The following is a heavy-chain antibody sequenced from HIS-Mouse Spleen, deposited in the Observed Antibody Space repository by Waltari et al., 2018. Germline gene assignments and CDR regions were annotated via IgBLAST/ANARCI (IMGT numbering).Heavy chain of an antibody. CDR1: GFTFSSYA. D-gene: IGHD3-10*01. J-gene: IGHJ4*02. CDR2: ISYDGSNK. Sequence: QVQLVEAGGGVVQPGRSLRLPGAASGFTFSSYAFHWVRQAPGKGLGWVAVISYDGSNKYYADSVKGRFTISRDNSKNTLYLQMNSLRAEDTAVYYCARVTGGGYWGQGTLVTVSS. V-gene: IGHV3-30-3*01. CDR3: ARVTGGGY.